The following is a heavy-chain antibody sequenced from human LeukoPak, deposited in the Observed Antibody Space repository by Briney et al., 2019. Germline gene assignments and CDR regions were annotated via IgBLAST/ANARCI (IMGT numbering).Heavy chain of an antibody. J-gene: IGHJ5*02. CDR3: ARSQWNPGKTTQTT. CDR1: GYIFSDFY. V-gene: IGHV3-11*01. Sequence: GGSLRLSCAGSGYIFSDFYMSWIRQAPGKGLEWVSLIYSSSDYIYYADSVKGRFTISRDNAKNSLYLQMNSLRAEDTAVYYCARSQWNPGKTTQTTWGQGTLVTVSS. D-gene: IGHD1-1*01. CDR2: IYSSSDYI.